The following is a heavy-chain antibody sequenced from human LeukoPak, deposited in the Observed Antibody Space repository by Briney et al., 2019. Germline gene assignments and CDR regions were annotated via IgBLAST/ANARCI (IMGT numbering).Heavy chain of an antibody. D-gene: IGHD3-10*01. V-gene: IGHV4-34*01. Sequence: PSETLSLTCAVYGGSFSGYYWSWIRQPPGKGLEWIGEINHSGSTNYNPSLKGRVTISVDTSKNQFSLKLSSVTAADTAVYYCASYRNVLLWFGELSPPFQHWGQGTLVTVSS. CDR2: INHSGST. CDR1: GGSFSGYY. J-gene: IGHJ1*01. CDR3: ASYRNVLLWFGELSPPFQH.